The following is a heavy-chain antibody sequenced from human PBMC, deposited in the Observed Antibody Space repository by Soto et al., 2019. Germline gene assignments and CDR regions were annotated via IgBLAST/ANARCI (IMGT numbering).Heavy chain of an antibody. Sequence: SETLSLTCAVYGGSFSGYYWSWIRQPPGKGLEWIGEINHSGSTNYNPSLKSRVTISVDTSKNQFSLKLSSVTAADTAVYYCARPPTIAAAGTKRAFDIWGQGTMVTVSS. CDR3: ARPPTIAAAGTKRAFDI. CDR2: INHSGST. V-gene: IGHV4-34*01. D-gene: IGHD6-13*01. CDR1: GGSFSGYY. J-gene: IGHJ3*02.